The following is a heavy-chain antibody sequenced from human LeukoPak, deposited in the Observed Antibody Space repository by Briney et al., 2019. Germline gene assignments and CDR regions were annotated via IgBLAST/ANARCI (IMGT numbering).Heavy chain of an antibody. V-gene: IGHV1-8*01. CDR2: MNPNSGNT. CDR3: ARVRSAVTTLAKRNWFDP. D-gene: IGHD4-17*01. CDR1: GYTFISYD. J-gene: IGHJ5*02. Sequence: GASVKVSRKASGYTFISYDINWVRQATGQGLEWMGWMNPNSGNTGYAQKFQGRVTMTRNTSISTAYMELSSLRSEDTAVYYCARVRSAVTTLAKRNWFDPWGQGTLVTVSS.